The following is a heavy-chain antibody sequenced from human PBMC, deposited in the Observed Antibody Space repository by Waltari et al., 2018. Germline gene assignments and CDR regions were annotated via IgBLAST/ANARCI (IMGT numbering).Heavy chain of an antibody. CDR2: INHSGST. D-gene: IGHD2-8*01. Sequence: QVHLQQWGAGLLKPSETLSLTCGVYGGSFSGYYWSWIRQPPGKGLEGIGEINHSGSTNYNPSLKSRVTMSVDTSKSQFSLKLSSVTAADTAVYYCARGRCISTWFCQYYGVDVWGQGATVIVSS. CDR1: GGSFSGYY. J-gene: IGHJ6*02. V-gene: IGHV4-34*01. CDR3: ARGRCISTWFCQYYGVDV.